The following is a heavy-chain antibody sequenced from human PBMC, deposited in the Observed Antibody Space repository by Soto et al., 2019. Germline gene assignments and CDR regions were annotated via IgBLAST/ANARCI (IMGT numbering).Heavy chain of an antibody. D-gene: IGHD6-13*01. CDR1: GFSLSTSGMC. CDR3: ARIRGSSWYRNYYYGMDV. Sequence: GPTLVNPTQTLTLTCTFSGFSLSTSGMCVSWIRQPPGKALEWLALIDWDDDKYYSTSLKTRLTISKDTSKNQVVLTMTNMDPVDTATYYCARIRGSSWYRNYYYGMDVWGQGTTVTVSS. J-gene: IGHJ6*02. CDR2: IDWDDDK. V-gene: IGHV2-70*01.